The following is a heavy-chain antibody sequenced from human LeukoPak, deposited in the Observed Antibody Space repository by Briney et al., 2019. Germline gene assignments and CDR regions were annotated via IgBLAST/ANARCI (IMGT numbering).Heavy chain of an antibody. D-gene: IGHD5-18*01. Sequence: GGSLRLSCAASGFTFNSYSMNWVRQAPGKGLEWVSYISSSGGTIYDADSVRGRFTISRDNAKNSLYLQMNSLRDEDTAVYYCARERGYNYGYSDYWGQGTLVTVSS. V-gene: IGHV3-48*02. J-gene: IGHJ4*02. CDR1: GFTFNSYS. CDR3: ARERGYNYGYSDY. CDR2: ISSSGGTI.